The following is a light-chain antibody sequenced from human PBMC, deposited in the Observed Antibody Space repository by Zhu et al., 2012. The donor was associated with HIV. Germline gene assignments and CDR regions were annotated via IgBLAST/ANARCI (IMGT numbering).Light chain of an antibody. CDR3: QQYDQWPPLT. CDR2: GAF. CDR1: QSVNSY. V-gene: IGKV3-15*01. Sequence: EIVLTQSPATLSLSPGERATLSCRASQSVNSYLAWYQQKGGQAPRLLIHGAFVRATGVPARFSGSGSGTEFTLTISSLQSEDFAVYYCQQYDQWPPLTFGGGTKVEIK. J-gene: IGKJ4*01.